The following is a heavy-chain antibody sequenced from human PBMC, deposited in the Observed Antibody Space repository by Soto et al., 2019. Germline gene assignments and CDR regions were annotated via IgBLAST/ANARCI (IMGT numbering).Heavy chain of an antibody. CDR2: INPNSGGT. Sequence: ASVEVSCKASGYTFTGYYMHWVRQAPGQGLEWMGWINPNSGGTNYAQKFQGWVTMTRDTSISTAYMELSRLRSDDTAVYYCASQSDYCSGGSCYDYWSQGTLVTVSS. V-gene: IGHV1-2*04. J-gene: IGHJ4*02. CDR1: GYTFTGYY. D-gene: IGHD2-15*01. CDR3: ASQSDYCSGGSCYDY.